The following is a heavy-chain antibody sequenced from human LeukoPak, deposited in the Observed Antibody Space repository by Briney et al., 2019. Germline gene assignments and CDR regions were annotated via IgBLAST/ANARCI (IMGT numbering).Heavy chain of an antibody. CDR1: GFSFSSYA. Sequence: PGGSLRLSCATSGFSFSSYAMSWVRQAPGKGLEWVSAMSSSDDGRYYAASVRGRFTISRDASRSTLYLQMNSLRAEDTAVYYCAKPYGDYALYYYYMDVWGKGTTVTISS. CDR2: MSSSDDGR. D-gene: IGHD4-17*01. CDR3: AKPYGDYALYYYYMDV. J-gene: IGHJ6*03. V-gene: IGHV3-23*01.